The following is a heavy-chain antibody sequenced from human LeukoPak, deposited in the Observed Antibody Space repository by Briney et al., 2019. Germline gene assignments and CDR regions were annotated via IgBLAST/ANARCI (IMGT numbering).Heavy chain of an antibody. V-gene: IGHV1-2*02. D-gene: IGHD3-22*01. CDR2: INPNSGGT. J-gene: IGHJ4*02. CDR1: GYTFTGYY. Sequence: GASVKVSCKASGYTFTGYYMHWVRQAPGQGLEWMGWINPNSGGTNYAQKFQGRVTMTRDTSISTAYMELSRLRSDDTAVYYCARDSVSYDSSGSDLDYWGQGTLVTVSS. CDR3: ARDSVSYDSSGSDLDY.